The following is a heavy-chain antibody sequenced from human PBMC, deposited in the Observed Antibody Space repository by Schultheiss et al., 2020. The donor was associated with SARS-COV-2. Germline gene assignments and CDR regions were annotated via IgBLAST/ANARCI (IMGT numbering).Heavy chain of an antibody. J-gene: IGHJ4*02. CDR2: ISSNGGST. V-gene: IGHV3-64D*09. CDR3: ARRRTAVYAID. Sequence: GESLKISCSASGFTFSSYAMHWVRQAPGKGLEYVSAISSNGGSTYYADSVKGRFTISRDNSKNTLYLQMSSLRAEDTAVYYCARRRTAVYAIDWGQGTLVTVSS. D-gene: IGHD2-8*01. CDR1: GFTFSSYA.